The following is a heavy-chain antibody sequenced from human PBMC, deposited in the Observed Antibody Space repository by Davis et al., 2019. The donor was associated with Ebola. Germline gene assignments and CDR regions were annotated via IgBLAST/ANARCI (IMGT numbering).Heavy chain of an antibody. J-gene: IGHJ4*02. CDR3: ARGLNSAGLGADLDY. V-gene: IGHV3-66*01. D-gene: IGHD1-26*01. CDR2: IYSGGST. Sequence: PGGSLRLSCAASGFTVSSNYMSWVRQAPGKGLEWVSVIYSGGSTYYADSVKGRFTISRDNSKNTLYLQMNSLRAEDTAVYYCARGLNSAGLGADLDYWGQGTLVTVSS. CDR1: GFTVSSNY.